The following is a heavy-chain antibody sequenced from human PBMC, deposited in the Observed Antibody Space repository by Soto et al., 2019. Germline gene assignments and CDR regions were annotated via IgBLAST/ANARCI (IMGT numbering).Heavy chain of an antibody. Sequence: QVHLVQSGGEVKKPGASVKVSCKASGYTFNSHGISWVRQAPGQGLEWMGWISGYNGNINYEQKFQGRVTLSSDTLPSTVYLKMKSLRFDDTAVYYCARVRIVGAREIDFWGQGTLVTVSS. D-gene: IGHD1-26*01. V-gene: IGHV1-18*04. CDR1: GYTFNSHG. CDR2: ISGYNGNI. J-gene: IGHJ4*02. CDR3: ARVRIVGAREIDF.